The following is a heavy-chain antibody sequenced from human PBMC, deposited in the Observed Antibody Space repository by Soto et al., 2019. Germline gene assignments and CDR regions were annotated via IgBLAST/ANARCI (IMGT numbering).Heavy chain of an antibody. J-gene: IGHJ3*02. Sequence: GGSLRLSCAASGFTFSDYYMSWIRQAPGKGLEWVSYISSSGSTIYYADSVKGRFTISRDDAKNSLYLQMNSLRAEDTAVYYCARVIRQLRLPDAFDIWGQGTMVTV. CDR2: ISSSGSTI. D-gene: IGHD6-13*01. V-gene: IGHV3-11*01. CDR1: GFTFSDYY. CDR3: ARVIRQLRLPDAFDI.